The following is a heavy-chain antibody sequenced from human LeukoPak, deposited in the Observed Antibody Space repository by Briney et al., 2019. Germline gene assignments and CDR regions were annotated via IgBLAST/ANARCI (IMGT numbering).Heavy chain of an antibody. D-gene: IGHD5-18*01. J-gene: IGHJ5*02. CDR3: ARALPHRRLMDTTMEQHWFDP. V-gene: IGHV1-46*01. Sequence: APVKVSCKASGYTFTSYFMHWVRQAPGQGLEWMGLINPSGGSTRYAQKFQGRVTMTRDMSTSTVYMELSSLRSEDTAVYYCARALPHRRLMDTTMEQHWFDPWGQGTLVTVSS. CDR2: INPSGGST. CDR1: GYTFTSYF.